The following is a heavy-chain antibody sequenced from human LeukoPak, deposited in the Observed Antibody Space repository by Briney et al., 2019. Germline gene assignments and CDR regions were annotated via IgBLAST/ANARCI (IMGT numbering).Heavy chain of an antibody. D-gene: IGHD3-10*01. Sequence: ASVKVSCKASGYTFTGYFMHWVRQAPGQGLEWMGWIKPNSVVTNYAQKFQGRVTMTRDTSISTAYMELRRLKSDDTAIYYCAREPILKARGYYYHYMDVWGKGTTVTISS. J-gene: IGHJ6*03. CDR2: IKPNSVVT. CDR3: AREPILKARGYYYHYMDV. CDR1: GYTFTGYF. V-gene: IGHV1-2*02.